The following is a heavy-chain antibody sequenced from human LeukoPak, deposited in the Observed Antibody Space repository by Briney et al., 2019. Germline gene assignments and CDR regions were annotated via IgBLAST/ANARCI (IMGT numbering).Heavy chain of an antibody. D-gene: IGHD5-18*01. V-gene: IGHV4-34*01. CDR3: ARGEGYNYGYYFDY. J-gene: IGHJ4*02. CDR1: SGSFSGYY. CDR2: INHSGST. Sequence: PSETLSLTCAVYSGSFSGYYWSWIRQPPGKGLEWIGEINHSGSTNYNPSLKSRVTISVDTSKNQFSLKLSSVTAADTAVYYCARGEGYNYGYYFDYWGQGTLVTVSS.